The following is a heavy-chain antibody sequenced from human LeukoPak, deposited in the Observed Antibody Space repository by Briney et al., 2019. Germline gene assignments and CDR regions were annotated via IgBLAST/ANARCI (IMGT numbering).Heavy chain of an antibody. CDR2: ISSSSSTI. D-gene: IGHD3-22*01. Sequence: GGSLRPSCAASGFTFSSHSINWVRQAPRKGLEWVSYISSSSSTIYYADSVKGRFTISRDNAKNSLYLQMSSLRADDTAVYYCARDRLLYYYDSGPTGHFQHWGQGTLVTV. CDR3: ARDRLLYYYDSGPTGHFQH. V-gene: IGHV3-48*01. CDR1: GFTFSSHS. J-gene: IGHJ1*01.